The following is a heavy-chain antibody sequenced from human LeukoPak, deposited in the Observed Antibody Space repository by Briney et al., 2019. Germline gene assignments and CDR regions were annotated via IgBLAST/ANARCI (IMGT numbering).Heavy chain of an antibody. D-gene: IGHD5-18*01. CDR1: GGSISTYL. CDR2: ISASGTT. CDR3: AREGYNLGTDF. J-gene: IGHJ4*02. Sequence: PSETLSLTCSVSGGSISTYLWSWIRQPAGKGLEWIWHISASGTTNYNASLKSRVTMSADTSKNQFSLRLNSVTAADTAVYYCAREGYNLGTDFWGQGTLVTVSS. V-gene: IGHV4-4*07.